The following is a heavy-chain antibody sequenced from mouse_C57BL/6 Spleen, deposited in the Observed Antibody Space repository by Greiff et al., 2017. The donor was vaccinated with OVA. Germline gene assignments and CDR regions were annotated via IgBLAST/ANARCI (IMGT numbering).Heavy chain of an antibody. CDR2: INPNNGGT. J-gene: IGHJ4*01. CDR3: ARLDDYDPYYAMDY. V-gene: IGHV1-22*01. D-gene: IGHD2-4*01. Sequence: EVQLQQSGPELVKPGASVKMSCKASGYTFTDYNMHWVKQSHGKSLEWIGYINPNNGGTSYNQKFKGKATLTVNKSSSTAYMELRILTSEDSAVYYCARLDDYDPYYAMDYWGQGTSVTVSS. CDR1: GYTFTDYN.